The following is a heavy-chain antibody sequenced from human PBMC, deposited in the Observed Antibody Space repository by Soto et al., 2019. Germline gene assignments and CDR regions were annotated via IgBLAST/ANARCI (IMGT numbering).Heavy chain of an antibody. CDR2: IYYSGST. Sequence: SETLSLTCTVSGGSISSSIYYWGWIRQPPGKGLEWIGSIYYSGSTYYNPSLKSRVTISVDTSKNQFSLKLSSVTAADTAVYYCARYIAARPEGYWLDPWGQGTLVTVSS. CDR3: ARYIAARPEGYWLDP. J-gene: IGHJ5*02. D-gene: IGHD6-6*01. CDR1: GGSISSSIYY. V-gene: IGHV4-39*01.